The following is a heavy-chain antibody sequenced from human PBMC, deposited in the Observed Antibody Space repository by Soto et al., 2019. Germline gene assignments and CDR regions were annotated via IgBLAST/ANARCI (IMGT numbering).Heavy chain of an antibody. V-gene: IGHV3-64*01. CDR2: ISSNGGST. CDR1: GFTFSSYA. J-gene: IGHJ3*02. CDR3: ARGVGEGDYGGFDI. D-gene: IGHD4-17*01. Sequence: GGSLRLSCAASGFTFSSYAMHWVRQAPGKGLEYVSAISSNGGSTYYANSVKGRFTISRDNSKNTLYLQMGSLRAEYRAVYYCARGVGEGDYGGFDIWGQGTTVTVSS.